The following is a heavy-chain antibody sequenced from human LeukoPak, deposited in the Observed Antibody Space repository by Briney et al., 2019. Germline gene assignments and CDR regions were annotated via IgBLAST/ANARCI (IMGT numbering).Heavy chain of an antibody. V-gene: IGHV1-2*02. CDR1: GYTFTSYY. CDR2: INPNSGGT. D-gene: IGHD3-9*01. CDR3: AREADILTVYYFDY. Sequence: KPGASVKVSCKASGYTFTSYYMHWVRQAPGQGLEWMGWINPNSGGTNYAQKFQGRVTMTRDTSISTAYMELSRLRSDDTAVYYCAREADILTVYYFDYWGQGTLVTVSS. J-gene: IGHJ4*02.